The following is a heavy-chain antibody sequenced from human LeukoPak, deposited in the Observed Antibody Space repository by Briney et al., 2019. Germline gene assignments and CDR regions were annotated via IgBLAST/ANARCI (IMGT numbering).Heavy chain of an antibody. CDR3: ARDASLSSGYYSD. Sequence: PGGSLRLSCAASGFTFSSYAMHWVRQAPGKGLEWVAVISYDGSNKYNADSVKGRFTISRDNSKNTLYLQMNSLRAEDTAVYYCARDASLSSGYYSDWGQGTLVTVSS. V-gene: IGHV3-30-3*01. CDR2: ISYDGSNK. CDR1: GFTFSSYA. D-gene: IGHD3-22*01. J-gene: IGHJ4*02.